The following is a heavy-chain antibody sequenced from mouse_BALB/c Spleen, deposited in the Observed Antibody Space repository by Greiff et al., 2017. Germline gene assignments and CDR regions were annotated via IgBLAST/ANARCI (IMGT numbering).Heavy chain of an antibody. CDR3: ARVGSSGLFAY. CDR1: GFTFSSYG. D-gene: IGHD3-1*01. CDR2: INSNGGST. V-gene: IGHV5-6-3*01. J-gene: IGHJ3*01. Sequence: EVKVVESGGGLVQPGGSLKLSCAASGFTFSSYGMSWVRQTPDKRLELVATINSNGGSTYYPDSVKGRFTISRDNAKNTLYLQMSSLKSEDTAMYYCARVGSSGLFAYWGQGTLVTVSA.